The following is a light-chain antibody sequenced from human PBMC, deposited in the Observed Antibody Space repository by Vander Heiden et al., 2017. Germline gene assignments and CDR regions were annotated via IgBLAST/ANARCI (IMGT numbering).Light chain of an antibody. CDR1: QSIHDY. J-gene: IGKJ1*01. CDR2: AAS. Sequence: DIQMTQSPSSLYASVGDRVTITSRASQSIHDYLNWYQHKPGKAPKLLIYAASSLQSGVPSRCSGGGSGADFTLTIDTLQTDDFATYYCQQNYSTPKTFGQGTKVEIK. CDR3: QQNYSTPKT. V-gene: IGKV1-39*01.